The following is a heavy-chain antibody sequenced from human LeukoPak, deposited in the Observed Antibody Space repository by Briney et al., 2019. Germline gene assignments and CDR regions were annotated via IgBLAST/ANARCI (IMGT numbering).Heavy chain of an antibody. CDR3: AKDGYSGSGSVFYFDY. Sequence: GGSLRLSCAASGFTFSSYVMSWVRQAPGKGLEWVSAITGSGGSTYYADSVKGRFTISRDNSKNTVYLQMNNLRAEDTAVYYCAKDGYSGSGSVFYFDYWGQGTLVTVSS. V-gene: IGHV3-23*01. CDR1: GFTFSSYV. J-gene: IGHJ4*02. CDR2: ITGSGGST. D-gene: IGHD3-10*01.